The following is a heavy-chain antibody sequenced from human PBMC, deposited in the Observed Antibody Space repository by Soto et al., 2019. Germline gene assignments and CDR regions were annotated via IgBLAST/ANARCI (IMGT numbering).Heavy chain of an antibody. V-gene: IGHV1-8*01. CDR2: MNPNSGNT. J-gene: IGHJ6*02. Sequence: QVQLVQSGAEVKKPGASVKVSCKASGYTFTSYDINWVRQATGQGLEWMGWMNPNSGNTGYAQKFQGRVTMTRNTSISTAYMELSSLRSEDTAVYYCASLMYYYDSSGYYQAHYYYGMDVWGQGTTVTVSS. D-gene: IGHD3-22*01. CDR3: ASLMYYYDSSGYYQAHYYYGMDV. CDR1: GYTFTSYD.